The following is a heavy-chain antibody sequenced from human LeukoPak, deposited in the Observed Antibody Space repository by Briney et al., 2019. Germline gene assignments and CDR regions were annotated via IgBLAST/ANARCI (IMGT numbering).Heavy chain of an antibody. CDR3: ARPHISSGWYVY. CDR2: INHSGST. J-gene: IGHJ4*02. V-gene: IGHV4-34*01. D-gene: IGHD6-19*01. Sequence: SETLSLTCAVSGGSFSGYYWSWIRQPPGKGLEWIGEINHSGSTNYNPSLKSRVTISVDTSKNQFSLKLSSVTAADTAVYYCARPHISSGWYVYWGQGTLVTVSS. CDR1: GGSFSGYY.